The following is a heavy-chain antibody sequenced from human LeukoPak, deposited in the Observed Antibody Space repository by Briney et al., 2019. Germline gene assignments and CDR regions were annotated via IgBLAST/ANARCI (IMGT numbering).Heavy chain of an antibody. CDR2: INTNTGNP. V-gene: IGHV7-4-1*02. D-gene: IGHD6-13*01. Sequence: ASVKVSCKASGYTFTSYSMHWVRQAPGQGLEWMGWINTNTGNPTYAQGFTGHFVFSLDTSVSTAYLQISSLKAEDTAVYYCARDPAAQPPTSFDCWGQGTLVTVSS. J-gene: IGHJ4*02. CDR1: GYTFTSYS. CDR3: ARDPAAQPPTSFDC.